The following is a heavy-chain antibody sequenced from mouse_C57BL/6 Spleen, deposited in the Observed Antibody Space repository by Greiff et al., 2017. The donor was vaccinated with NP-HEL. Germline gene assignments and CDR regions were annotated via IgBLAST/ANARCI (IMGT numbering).Heavy chain of an antibody. CDR3: ARHDGYAYAMDY. D-gene: IGHD2-3*01. V-gene: IGHV2-6-2*01. CDR2: IWSDGST. CDR1: GFSLTSYG. J-gene: IGHJ4*01. Sequence: LVAPSQSLSITCTVSGFSLTSYGVHWVRQPPGKGLEWLVVIWSDGSTTYNSALKSRLSISKDNSKSQVFLKMNSLQTEDTAMYYCARHDGYAYAMDYWGQGTSVTVSS.